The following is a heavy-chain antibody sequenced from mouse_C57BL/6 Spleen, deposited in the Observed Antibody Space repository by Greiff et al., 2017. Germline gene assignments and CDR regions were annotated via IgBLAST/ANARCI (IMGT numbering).Heavy chain of an antibody. Sequence: QVQLQQPGAELVMPGASVKLSCKASGYTFTSYWMHWVKQRPGQGLEWIGEIDPSDSYTNYNQKFKGKSTLTVDKSSSTAYMQLSSLTSEDSAVYYCARDGGNYLVDYWGQGTTLTVSS. CDR1: GYTFTSYW. CDR2: IDPSDSYT. V-gene: IGHV1-69*01. CDR3: ARDGGNYLVDY. J-gene: IGHJ2*01. D-gene: IGHD1-1*02.